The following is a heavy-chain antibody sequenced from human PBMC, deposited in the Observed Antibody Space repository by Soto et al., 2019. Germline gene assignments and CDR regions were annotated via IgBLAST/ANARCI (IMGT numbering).Heavy chain of an antibody. V-gene: IGHV4-30-2*01. CDR3: AIGWGGRADY. CDR2: IYHSGST. Sequence: QLQLQESGSGLVKPSQTLSLTCTVSGGSISSGGYYWSWIRQPPGKGLEWIGSIYHSGSTSYNPSLKSRVAISVDRSQNQFSLRLSSVTAADTAVYCCAIGWGGRADYWGQGTLVTVSS. D-gene: IGHD3-16*01. CDR1: GGSISSGGYY. J-gene: IGHJ4*02.